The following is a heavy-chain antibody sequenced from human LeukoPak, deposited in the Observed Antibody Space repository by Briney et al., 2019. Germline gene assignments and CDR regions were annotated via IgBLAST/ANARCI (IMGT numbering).Heavy chain of an antibody. J-gene: IGHJ4*02. CDR2: ISSAGTT. V-gene: IGHV3-66*01. CDR3: ARDLEAANTYYFDY. CDR1: GFTVSSSC. D-gene: IGHD6-13*01. Sequence: GGSLRLSCAASGFTVSSSCMSWVRQAPGKGLEWVSIISSAGTTYYADSVKGRFTISRDNSKNTVYLQVNSLRDEDTAVYYCARDLEAANTYYFDYWGQGTMVTVSS.